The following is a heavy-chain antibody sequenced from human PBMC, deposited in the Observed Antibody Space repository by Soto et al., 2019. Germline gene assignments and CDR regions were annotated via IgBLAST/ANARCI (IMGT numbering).Heavy chain of an antibody. Sequence: PSETLSLTCTVSGGSISNYYWSWIRQPPGKGLEWIGNIYYTGSTKYIPSLKSRVTISIDTSKNQVSLKLNSVTAADTAVYYCAGGYSSASFDLWGQGTLVTVSS. D-gene: IGHD5-12*01. V-gene: IGHV4-59*08. CDR2: IYYTGST. CDR1: GGSISNYY. J-gene: IGHJ4*02. CDR3: AGGYSSASFDL.